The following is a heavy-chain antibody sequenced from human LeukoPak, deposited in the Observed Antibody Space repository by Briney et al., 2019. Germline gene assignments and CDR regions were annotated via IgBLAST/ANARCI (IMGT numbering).Heavy chain of an antibody. CDR3: ARLETDYDSSGYYHYYFDY. D-gene: IGHD3-22*01. CDR2: IYYSGST. V-gene: IGHV4-59*01. J-gene: IGHJ4*02. CDR1: GGSISSYY. Sequence: SETLSLTCTVSGGSISSYYWSWIRQPPGKGLEWIGYIYYSGSTNYNPSLKSRVTISVDTSKNQFSLKLSSVTAADTAVYYCARLETDYDSSGYYHYYFDYWGQGTLVTVSS.